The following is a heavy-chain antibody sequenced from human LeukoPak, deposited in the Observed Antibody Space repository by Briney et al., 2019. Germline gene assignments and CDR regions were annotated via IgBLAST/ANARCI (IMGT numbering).Heavy chain of an antibody. CDR3: GSQKEWSLTEYHFDY. Sequence: SETLSLTCTVSGYSISSGYYCGRIRQPPGKGLEWIGSVYHSGSTYYNPSLKSRVTISMDKSKNQFSLKLTAVTAADTAVYYCGSQKEWSLTEYHFDYWGQGTLVTVSS. D-gene: IGHD3-3*01. V-gene: IGHV4-38-2*02. CDR2: VYHSGST. CDR1: GYSISSGYY. J-gene: IGHJ4*02.